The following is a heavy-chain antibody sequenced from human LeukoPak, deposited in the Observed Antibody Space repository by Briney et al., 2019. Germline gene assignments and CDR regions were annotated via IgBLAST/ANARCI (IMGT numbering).Heavy chain of an antibody. D-gene: IGHD5-12*01. Sequence: PGGSLRLSCAASGFTFSSYAMSWVRQAPGKGLEWVSAISGSGGSTYYAGSVKGRFTISRDNSKNTLYLQMNSLRAEDTAVYYCAKDLVRGYSGYGPYFDYWGQGTLVTVSS. CDR1: GFTFSSYA. CDR3: AKDLVRGYSGYGPYFDY. CDR2: ISGSGGST. V-gene: IGHV3-23*01. J-gene: IGHJ4*02.